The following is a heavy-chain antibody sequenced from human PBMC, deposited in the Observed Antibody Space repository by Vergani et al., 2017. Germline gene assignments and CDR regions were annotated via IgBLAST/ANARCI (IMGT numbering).Heavy chain of an antibody. J-gene: IGHJ4*02. CDR2: IYYSGST. CDR3: ARXRPTYDFWSGYYMG. V-gene: IGHV4-31*03. Sequence: QVQLQESGPGLVKPSQTLSLTCTVSGGSISSGGYYWSWLRQHPGKGLVWIGYIYYSGSTYYNPSLKSRVTISVDTSKNQFSLKLSSVTAADTAVYYCARXRPTYDFWSGYYMGWGQGTLVTVSS. CDR1: GGSISSGGYY. D-gene: IGHD3-3*01.